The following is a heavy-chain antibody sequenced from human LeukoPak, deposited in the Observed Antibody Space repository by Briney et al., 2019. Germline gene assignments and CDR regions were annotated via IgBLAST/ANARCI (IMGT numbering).Heavy chain of an antibody. CDR2: IRYDGSNK. CDR1: GFTFSSYA. V-gene: IGHV3-30*02. D-gene: IGHD2-2*01. Sequence: HPGGSLRLSCAASGFTFSSYAMSWVRQAPGKGLEWVAFIRYDGSNKYYADSVKGRFTISRDNSKNTLYLQMNSLRAEDTAVYYCAKVGAWYQLLYHYYYMDVWGKGTTVTVSS. CDR3: AKVGAWYQLLYHYYYMDV. J-gene: IGHJ6*03.